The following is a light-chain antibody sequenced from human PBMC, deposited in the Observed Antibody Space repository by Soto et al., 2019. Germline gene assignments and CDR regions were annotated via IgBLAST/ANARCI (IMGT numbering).Light chain of an antibody. CDR1: QTVSSSY. J-gene: IGKJ1*01. CDR2: GAS. Sequence: EIVLPQYPGTLSLSPGERATLSCMAIQTVSSSYLACYQQKPGQAHRLLICGASSRATGIPDRFSGSGSGTDFTLTIRRLEPEDFAVYYCQQSGSSPGTFGQGTQVDIK. V-gene: IGKV3-20*01. CDR3: QQSGSSPGT.